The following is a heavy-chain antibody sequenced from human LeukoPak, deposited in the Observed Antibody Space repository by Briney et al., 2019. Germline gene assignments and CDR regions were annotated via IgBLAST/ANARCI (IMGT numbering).Heavy chain of an antibody. CDR3: AGSSSSWYFNY. D-gene: IGHD6-13*01. CDR2: IYYSGST. V-gene: IGHV4-39*01. J-gene: IGHJ4*02. Sequence: SETLSLTCTVSGGSISSSSYYWGWIRQPPGKGLEWIGSIYYSGSTYYNPSLKSRVTISVDTSKNQFSLKLSSVAAADTAVYYCAGSSSSWYFNYWGQGTLVTVSS. CDR1: GGSISSSSYY.